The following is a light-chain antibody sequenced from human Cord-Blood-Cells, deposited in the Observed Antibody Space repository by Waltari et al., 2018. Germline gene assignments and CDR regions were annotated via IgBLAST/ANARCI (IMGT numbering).Light chain of an antibody. J-gene: IGKJ4*01. CDR2: AAS. CDR3: QQSYSTPPT. Sequence: DIQMTQSPSSLSASVGDRVPITCRASQSISSYLNWYQQKPGKAPKLLIYAASSLQSGVPSRFSGSGSGTDGTLTISSLQPEDFATYYCQQSYSTPPTFGGGTKVEIK. V-gene: IGKV1-39*01. CDR1: QSISSY.